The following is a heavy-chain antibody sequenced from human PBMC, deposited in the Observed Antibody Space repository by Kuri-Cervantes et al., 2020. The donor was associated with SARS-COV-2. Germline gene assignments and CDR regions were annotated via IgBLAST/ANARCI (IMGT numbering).Heavy chain of an antibody. D-gene: IGHD4-11*01. CDR1: GFTFSSYA. V-gene: IGHV3-30-3*01. CDR2: VSYNGTNK. Sequence: GGSLRLSCAASGFTFSSYAMHWVRQAPGTGLEWVAVVSYNGTNKYYADSVKGRFTISRDNSRNIVYLQMNSLRPEDTALYYCTREAYDYNMGFDPWGQGTLVTVSS. J-gene: IGHJ5*02. CDR3: TREAYDYNMGFDP.